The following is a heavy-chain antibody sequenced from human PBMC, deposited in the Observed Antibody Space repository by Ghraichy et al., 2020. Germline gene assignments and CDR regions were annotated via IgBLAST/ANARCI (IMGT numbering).Heavy chain of an antibody. J-gene: IGHJ4*02. V-gene: IGHV3-48*01. Sequence: GGSLRLSCAASGFTFNSYTMNWVRQAPGKGLEWISYIGLTNSTIYYADSVKGRFTISRDNAKNSLYLQMNSLRAEDTAIYYCARDRGYSYFFDFWGQGTLVTVSS. CDR2: IGLTNSTI. D-gene: IGHD5-18*01. CDR3: ARDRGYSYFFDF. CDR1: GFTFNSYT.